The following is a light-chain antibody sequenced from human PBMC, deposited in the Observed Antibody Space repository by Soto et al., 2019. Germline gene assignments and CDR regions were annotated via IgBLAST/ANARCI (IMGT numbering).Light chain of an antibody. J-gene: IGKJ5*01. V-gene: IGKV3-20*01. CDR3: QQYGRT. CDR1: QSISTNY. Sequence: EIVLTQSPGTLSLSPGESATLSCRVSQSISTNYLAWYQQKPGQAPRLLIYAASSRLTGIPDRFSGSGSGTDFTLTISRLEPEDFAVYYCQQYGRTFGQGTRLESK. CDR2: AAS.